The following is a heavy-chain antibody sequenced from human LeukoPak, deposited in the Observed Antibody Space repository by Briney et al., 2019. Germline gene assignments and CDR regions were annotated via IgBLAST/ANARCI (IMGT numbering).Heavy chain of an antibody. V-gene: IGHV3-23*01. Sequence: GGSLRLSCAASGFTFDDYAMSWVRQAPGKGLEWVSAISGSGGSTYYADSVKGRFTISRDNSKNTLYLQMNSLRAEDTAVYYCATTPIVGATRGDFDYWGQGTLVTVSS. D-gene: IGHD1-26*01. CDR2: ISGSGGST. CDR1: GFTFDDYA. CDR3: ATTPIVGATRGDFDY. J-gene: IGHJ4*02.